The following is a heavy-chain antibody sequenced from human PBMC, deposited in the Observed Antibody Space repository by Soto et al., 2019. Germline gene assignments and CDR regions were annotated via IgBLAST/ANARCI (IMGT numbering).Heavy chain of an antibody. D-gene: IGHD3-9*01. V-gene: IGHV1-18*01. Sequence: GASVKVSCKASGYTFTSYGISWVRQAPGQGLEWMGWISAYNGNTNYAQKLQGRVTMTTDTSTSTAYMELRSLRSDDTAVYYCARVGPPLYDILTGDAFDIWGQGTVVTVSS. CDR2: ISAYNGNT. CDR3: ARVGPPLYDILTGDAFDI. J-gene: IGHJ3*02. CDR1: GYTFTSYG.